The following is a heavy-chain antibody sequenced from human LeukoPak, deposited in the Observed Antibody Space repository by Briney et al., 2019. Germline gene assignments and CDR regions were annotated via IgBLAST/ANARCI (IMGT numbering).Heavy chain of an antibody. CDR2: IWYDGSTK. Sequence: GGSLRLSCAASGFTFSSYGMHWVRQAPGKGLEWVAVIWYDGSTKYYADSVKGRFTISRDNSKNTLYLQMNSLRAKDTAVYYCARDLESLYCSSTSCYDHYYYYGMDVWGQGTTVTVSS. V-gene: IGHV3-33*01. D-gene: IGHD2-2*01. J-gene: IGHJ6*02. CDR1: GFTFSSYG. CDR3: ARDLESLYCSSTSCYDHYYYYGMDV.